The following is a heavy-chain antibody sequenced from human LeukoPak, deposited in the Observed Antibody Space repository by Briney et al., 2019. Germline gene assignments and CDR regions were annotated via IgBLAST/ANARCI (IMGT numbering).Heavy chain of an antibody. V-gene: IGHV1-69*05. D-gene: IGHD6-13*01. CDR2: IIPIFGTA. CDR3: ARDLLYSSSWYENDY. Sequence: SVKVSCKASGGTFTSYAISWVRQAPGQGLEWMGRIIPIFGTANYAQKFQGIVTITTDESTSTAYMELSSLRSEDTAVYYCARDLLYSSSWYENDYWGQRTLVTVSS. J-gene: IGHJ4*02. CDR1: GGTFTSYA.